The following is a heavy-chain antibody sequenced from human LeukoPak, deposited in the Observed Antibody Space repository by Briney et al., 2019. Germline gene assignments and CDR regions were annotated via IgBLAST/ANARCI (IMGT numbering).Heavy chain of an antibody. V-gene: IGHV4-30-2*01. J-gene: IGHJ4*02. CDR2: IYHSGST. Sequence: SQTLSLTCAVSGGSISRGGYSWSWIRQPPGKGLEWIGYIYHSGSTYYNPSLKSRVTISVDRSKNQFSLKLSSVTAADTAVYCCARAGYGGNIDYWGQGTLVTVSS. CDR1: GGSISRGGYS. D-gene: IGHD4-23*01. CDR3: ARAGYGGNIDY.